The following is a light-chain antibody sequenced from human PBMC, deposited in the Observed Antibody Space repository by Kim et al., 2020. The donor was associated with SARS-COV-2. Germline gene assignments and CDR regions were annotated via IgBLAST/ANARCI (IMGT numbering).Light chain of an antibody. CDR1: QGISSY. Sequence: ASTGDRVTITCRASQGISSYLAWYQQKPGKAPKLLIYAASTLQSGVPSRFSGSGSGTDFTLTISCLQSEDFATYYCQQYYTLPRTFGQGTKVDIK. V-gene: IGKV1-8*01. CDR2: AAS. J-gene: IGKJ1*01. CDR3: QQYYTLPRT.